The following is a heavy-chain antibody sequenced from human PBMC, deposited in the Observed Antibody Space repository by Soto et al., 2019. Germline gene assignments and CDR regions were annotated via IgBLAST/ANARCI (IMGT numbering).Heavy chain of an antibody. Sequence: GGSLRLSCAASGFTFSSYGVHWVRQAPGKGLEWVAVISYDGSNKYYADSVKGRFTISRDNSKNTLYLQMNSLRAEDTAVYYCAKDRRIATDAFDIWGQGTMVTVSS. J-gene: IGHJ3*02. D-gene: IGHD6-13*01. V-gene: IGHV3-30*18. CDR1: GFTFSSYG. CDR3: AKDRRIATDAFDI. CDR2: ISYDGSNK.